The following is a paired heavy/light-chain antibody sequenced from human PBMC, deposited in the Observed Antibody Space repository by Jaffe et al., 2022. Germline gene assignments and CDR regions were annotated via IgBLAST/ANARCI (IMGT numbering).Heavy chain of an antibody. CDR1: GFTFDDYA. J-gene: IGHJ5*02. D-gene: IGHD4-4*01. CDR2: ISWNSGSI. Sequence: EVQLVESGGGLVQPGRSLRLSCAASGFTFDDYAMHWVRQAPGKGLEWVSGISWNSGSIGYADSVKGRFTISRDNAKNSLYLQMNSLRAEDTALYYCAKDAAGYDYSNYGGWFDPWGQGTLVTVSS. CDR3: AKDAAGYDYSNYGGWFDP. V-gene: IGHV3-9*01.
Light chain of an antibody. CDR3: QQYNNWPPA. Sequence: EIVMTQSPATLSVSPGERATLSCRASQSVSSNLAWYQQKPGQAPRLLIYGASTRATGIPARFSGSGSGTEFTLTISSLQSEDFAVYYCQQYNNWPPAFGQGTKVEIK. CDR1: QSVSSN. V-gene: IGKV3-15*01. CDR2: GAS. J-gene: IGKJ1*01.